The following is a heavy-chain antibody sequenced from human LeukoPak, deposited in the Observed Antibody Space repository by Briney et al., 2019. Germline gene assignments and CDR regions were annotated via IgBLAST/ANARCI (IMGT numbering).Heavy chain of an antibody. CDR1: GFTFSSYA. CDR2: ISYDGSNK. D-gene: IGHD1-26*01. CDR3: SNFETVGVKPFES. V-gene: IGHV3-30-3*01. J-gene: IGHJ4*02. Sequence: GGSLRLSCAASGFTFSSYAMHWVRQAPGKGLEWVAVISYDGSNKYYADSVKGRFTISRDNAENSLYLQMNSLRAEDTAVYYCSNFETVGVKPFESWGQGALVTVSS.